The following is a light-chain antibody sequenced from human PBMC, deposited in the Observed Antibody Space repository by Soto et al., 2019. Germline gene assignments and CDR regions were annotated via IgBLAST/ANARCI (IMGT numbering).Light chain of an antibody. CDR2: LNSDGSH. V-gene: IGLV4-69*01. Sequence: QLVLTQSPSASASLGASVMLTGTLSSGHSSYAIAWHQQQPEKGPRYLMKLNSDGSHSKGDGIPDRFSGSSSGAERYLTISSLQSEDEADYYCQTWGTGILVFGGGTKLTVL. J-gene: IGLJ2*01. CDR3: QTWGTGILV. CDR1: SGHSSYA.